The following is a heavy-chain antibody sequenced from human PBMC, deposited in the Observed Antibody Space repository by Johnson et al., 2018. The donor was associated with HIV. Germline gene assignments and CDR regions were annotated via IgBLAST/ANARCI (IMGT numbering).Heavy chain of an antibody. D-gene: IGHD3-22*01. J-gene: IGHJ3*02. CDR1: GFSFSSYG. Sequence: QVQLVESGGGVVQPGGSLRLSCVASGFSFSSYGIHWVRQAPGKGLEWVAFTQYDGSNKYYADSVKGRFTISRDNSKNTLYLQMNSLRAGDTAVYYCARGAPDSDAFDIWGQGTMVTVSS. CDR3: ARGAPDSDAFDI. V-gene: IGHV3-30*02. CDR2: TQYDGSNK.